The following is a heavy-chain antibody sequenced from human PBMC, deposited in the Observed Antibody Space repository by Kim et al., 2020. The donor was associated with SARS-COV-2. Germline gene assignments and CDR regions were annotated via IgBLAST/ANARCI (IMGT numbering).Heavy chain of an antibody. Sequence: ASVKVSCKASGYSFTTYGISWVRQAPGQGLEWMGSISTYNGNTDYAQKLQGRVTMTTDTSTSTAYMELRSLRSDDTAVYYCARDLVAGLSPYYIDSWGQGTLVTVTS. V-gene: IGHV1-18*01. J-gene: IGHJ4*02. CDR2: ISTYNGNT. D-gene: IGHD6-19*01. CDR1: GYSFTTYG. CDR3: ARDLVAGLSPYYIDS.